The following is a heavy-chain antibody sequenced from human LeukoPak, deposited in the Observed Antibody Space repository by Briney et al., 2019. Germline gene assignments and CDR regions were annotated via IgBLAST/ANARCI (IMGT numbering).Heavy chain of an antibody. V-gene: IGHV3-74*01. CDR1: GFTFSGYW. CDR2: INSDGSST. Sequence: PGGSLRLSCAASGFTFSGYWMHWVRHAPGKGLVWVSRINSDGSSTTYADSVKGRFTISRDNAKNTLYLQMNSLRAEDTAVYYCVRGGGYSYGPGDHWGQGTLVTVSS. CDR3: VRGGGYSYGPGDH. D-gene: IGHD5-18*01. J-gene: IGHJ4*02.